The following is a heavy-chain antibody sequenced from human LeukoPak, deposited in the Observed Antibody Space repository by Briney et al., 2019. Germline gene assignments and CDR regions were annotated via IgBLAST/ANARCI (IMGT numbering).Heavy chain of an antibody. V-gene: IGHV1-69*05. D-gene: IGHD2-15*01. CDR2: IIPIFGTA. J-gene: IGHJ4*02. Sequence: ASVKVSCKASGGTFSSYAISWVRQAPGQGLEWMGRIIPIFGTANYAQKFQGRVTITTDESTSTAYMELSSLRSEDTAVYYCASSPMGYCSGGSCYQVDYWGQGTLVTVSS. CDR1: GGTFSSYA. CDR3: ASSPMGYCSGGSCYQVDY.